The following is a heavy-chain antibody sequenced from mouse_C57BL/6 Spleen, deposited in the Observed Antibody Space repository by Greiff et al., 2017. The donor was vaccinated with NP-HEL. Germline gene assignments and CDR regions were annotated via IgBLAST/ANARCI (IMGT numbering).Heavy chain of an antibody. J-gene: IGHJ4*01. CDR1: GFTFSDYG. CDR2: ISNLAYSI. V-gene: IGHV5-15*01. D-gene: IGHD2-4*01. Sequence: EVMLVESGGGLVQPGGSLKLSCAASGFTFSDYGMAWVRQAPRKGPEWVAFISNLAYSIYYADTVTGRFTISRENAKNTLYLEMSSLRSEDTAMYYCARHTIYYEYDNAMDYWGQGTSVTVSS. CDR3: ARHTIYYEYDNAMDY.